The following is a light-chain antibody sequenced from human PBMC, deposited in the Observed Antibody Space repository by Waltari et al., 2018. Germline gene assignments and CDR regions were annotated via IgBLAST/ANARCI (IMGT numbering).Light chain of an antibody. V-gene: IGKV1-5*03. Sequence: DIQMTQSPSTLSASVGDRVTITCRASPSINTWLAWYQQKPGKAPKVLIYKASNLESGVPSKFSGRGSGTEFTLTISSLQPDDFAIYYCQQYHSLPFTFGPGTKVDVK. CDR2: KAS. CDR3: QQYHSLPFT. CDR1: PSINTW. J-gene: IGKJ3*01.